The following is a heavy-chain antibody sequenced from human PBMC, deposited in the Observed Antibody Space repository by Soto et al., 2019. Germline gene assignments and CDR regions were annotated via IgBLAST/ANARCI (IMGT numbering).Heavy chain of an antibody. Sequence: QVQLVQSGAEVKKPGASVKVSCKASGYTFTSYDINWVRQATGQGLEWMGWMNPNSGNTGYAQKFQGRVTMTRNTSLITAYMELSSLRSDDTAVYYSAARYCISTSCYASSDYYYGMDVWGQGTTVTVSS. CDR2: MNPNSGNT. J-gene: IGHJ6*02. V-gene: IGHV1-8*01. CDR3: AARYCISTSCYASSDYYYGMDV. CDR1: GYTFTSYD. D-gene: IGHD2-2*01.